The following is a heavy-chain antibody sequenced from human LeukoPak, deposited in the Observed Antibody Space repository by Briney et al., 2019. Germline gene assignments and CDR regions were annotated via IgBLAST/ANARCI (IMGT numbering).Heavy chain of an antibody. V-gene: IGHV3-30*18. D-gene: IGHD2-15*01. CDR1: GFTFSSYG. CDR2: ISYDGSNK. Sequence: GGSLRLSCAASGFTFSSYGMHWVRQAPDKGLEWVAVISYDGSNKYYADSVKGRFTISRDNSKNTLHLQMNSLRAEDTAVYYCAKVDCLGSCYRYYFDYWGQGTLVTVSS. CDR3: AKVDCLGSCYRYYFDY. J-gene: IGHJ4*02.